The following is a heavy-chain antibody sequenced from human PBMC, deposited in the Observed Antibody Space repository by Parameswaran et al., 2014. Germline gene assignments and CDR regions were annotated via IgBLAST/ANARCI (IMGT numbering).Heavy chain of an antibody. D-gene: IGHD2-2*01. J-gene: IGHJ6*02. V-gene: IGHV3-9*01. CDR3: AKDMGDQLLLGFSYYGMDV. CDR2: ISWNSGSI. Sequence: WIRQPPGKGLEWVSGISWNSGSIGYADSVKGRFTISRDNAKNSLYLQMNSLRAEDTALYYCAKDMGDQLLLGFSYYGMDVWGQGTTVTVSS.